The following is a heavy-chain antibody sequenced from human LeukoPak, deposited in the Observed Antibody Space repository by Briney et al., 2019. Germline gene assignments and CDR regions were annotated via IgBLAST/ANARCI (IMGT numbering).Heavy chain of an antibody. D-gene: IGHD3-10*01. CDR2: IYYSGST. Sequence: SETLSLTCTVSGGSISSYYWSWIRQPPGKELEWIGYIYYSGSTNYNPSLESRVTISVDTSKNQFSLKLSSVTAADTAVYYCARAPGFRGVVDYWGQGTLVTVSS. CDR3: ARAPGFRGVVDY. CDR1: GGSISSYY. J-gene: IGHJ4*02. V-gene: IGHV4-59*01.